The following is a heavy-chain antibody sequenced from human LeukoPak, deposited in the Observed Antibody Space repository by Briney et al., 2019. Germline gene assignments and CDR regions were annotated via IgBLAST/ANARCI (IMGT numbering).Heavy chain of an antibody. CDR1: GFTFSSYS. V-gene: IGHV3-7*01. J-gene: IGHJ4*02. D-gene: IGHD6-6*01. Sequence: GGSLRLSCAASGFTFSSYSMNWVRQAPGKGLEWLANIKEDGSEKHYVDSVKGRFTISRDNAKNSLYLQMNSLRAEDTAVYYCAGSSLGSSSPYRHFDYWGQGNLVTVSS. CDR2: IKEDGSEK. CDR3: AGSSLGSSSPYRHFDY.